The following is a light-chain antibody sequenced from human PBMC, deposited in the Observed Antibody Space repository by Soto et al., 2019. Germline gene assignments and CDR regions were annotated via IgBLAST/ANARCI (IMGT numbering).Light chain of an antibody. CDR1: QSVTNS. J-gene: IGKJ4*01. V-gene: IGKV3-11*01. CDR3: QQHISSHLT. CDR2: DAS. Sequence: EIGLTQSPATLSLSPGERATLSCRASQSVTNSLAWYQQKPGQAPRLLVYDASNRATGIPTRFSGSGSGTDFTLTISNLEPEDFAVYYCQQHISSHLTFGGGTKVDIK.